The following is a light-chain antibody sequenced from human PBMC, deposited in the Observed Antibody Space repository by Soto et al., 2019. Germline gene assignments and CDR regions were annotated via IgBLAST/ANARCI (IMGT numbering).Light chain of an antibody. Sequence: DIVLTQSPGTLSLSPGEIATLSCRASQSVSSNYLAWYQQKPGQAPRLLIYGASNRATGIPDRFSGSGSGTDFTLTISSLQSEDFAIYYCQQYNSWPWTFGQGTKVDIK. CDR1: QSVSSNY. V-gene: IGKV3-20*01. CDR3: QQYNSWPWT. CDR2: GAS. J-gene: IGKJ1*01.